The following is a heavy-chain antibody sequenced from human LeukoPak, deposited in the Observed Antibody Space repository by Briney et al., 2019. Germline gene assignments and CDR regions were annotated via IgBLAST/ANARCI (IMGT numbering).Heavy chain of an antibody. CDR1: GGTFISYA. CDR3: ARGVTGGSGSYIPYYYYGMDV. J-gene: IGHJ6*02. V-gene: IGHV1-69*13. D-gene: IGHD3-10*01. Sequence: SVKVSCKASGGTFISYAISWVRQAPGQGLEWMGGIIPIFGTANYAQKFQGRVTITADESTSTAYMELSSLRSEDTAVYYCARGVTGGSGSYIPYYYYGMDVWGQGTTVTVSS. CDR2: IIPIFGTA.